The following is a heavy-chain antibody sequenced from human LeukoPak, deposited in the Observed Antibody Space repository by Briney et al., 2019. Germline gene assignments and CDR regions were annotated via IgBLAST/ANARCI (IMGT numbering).Heavy chain of an antibody. CDR2: IYYSGGT. CDR1: GGSISSYY. D-gene: IGHD5-12*01. CDR3: ARGSGGYDDFDY. Sequence: SETLSFTCTVSGGSISSYYWSWIRQPPGKGLEWIGYIYYSGGTNYNPSLKSRVTISVDTSKNQFSLKLSSVTAADTAVYYCARGSGGYDDFDYWGQGTLVTVSS. J-gene: IGHJ4*02. V-gene: IGHV4-59*01.